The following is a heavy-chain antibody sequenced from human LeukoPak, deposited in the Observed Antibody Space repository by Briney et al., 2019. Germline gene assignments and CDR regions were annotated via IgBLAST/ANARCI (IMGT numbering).Heavy chain of an antibody. CDR2: ISYDGSNK. D-gene: IGHD6-6*01. CDR3: GNAGARPGVYLDV. CDR1: GFTFSSYG. V-gene: IGHV3-30*03. J-gene: IGHJ4*02. Sequence: GGSLGLSCAASGFTFSSYGMHWVRQAPGKGLEWVAVISYDGSNKYYADSVKGRFTISRDNSKNTLYLQMNSLRAEDTAVYYGGNAGARPGVYLDVGGQEPRVP.